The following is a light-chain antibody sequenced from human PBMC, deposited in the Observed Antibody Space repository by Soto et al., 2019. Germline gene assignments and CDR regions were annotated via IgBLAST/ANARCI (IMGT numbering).Light chain of an antibody. Sequence: DIQMSQSPSSLSASVGDRVTITCQASQDISNYLNWYQHKPGKAPKLLIFRASNLETGVPSRFSGGGSGTQFTFTISSLQPEDIATYYCQQYDNLPPYTFGPGTKLEIK. V-gene: IGKV1-33*01. CDR2: RAS. CDR1: QDISNY. J-gene: IGKJ2*01. CDR3: QQYDNLPPYT.